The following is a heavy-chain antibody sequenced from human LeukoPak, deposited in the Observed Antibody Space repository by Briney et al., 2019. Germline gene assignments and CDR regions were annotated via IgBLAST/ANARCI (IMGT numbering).Heavy chain of an antibody. CDR2: IIPIFGTA. CDR3: ATAGYYGSGRMHRRQYYYYMDV. CDR1: GGTFSSYA. V-gene: IGHV1-69*05. J-gene: IGHJ6*03. D-gene: IGHD3-10*01. Sequence: ASVKVSCKASGGTFSSYAISWVRQAPGQGLEWMGGIIPIFGTANYAQKFQGRVTITTDESTSTAYMELSSLRSEDTAVYYCATAGYYGSGRMHRRQYYYYMDVWGKGTTVTVSS.